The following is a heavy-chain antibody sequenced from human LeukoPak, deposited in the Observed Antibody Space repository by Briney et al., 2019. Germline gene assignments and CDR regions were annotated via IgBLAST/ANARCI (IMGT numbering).Heavy chain of an antibody. CDR2: IRADGATT. V-gene: IGHV3-43*02. CDR3: ARDNNGSYEY. J-gene: IGHJ4*02. CDR1: GFTFGDYD. Sequence: QPGGSLRLSCAASGFTFGDYDMHWVRQAPGKGLEWVSLIRADGATTRYTDSVKGRFTISRDNSKDSLYLQMNSLRTEDTALYYCARDNNGSYEYWGQGTLVTVSP. D-gene: IGHD1-26*01.